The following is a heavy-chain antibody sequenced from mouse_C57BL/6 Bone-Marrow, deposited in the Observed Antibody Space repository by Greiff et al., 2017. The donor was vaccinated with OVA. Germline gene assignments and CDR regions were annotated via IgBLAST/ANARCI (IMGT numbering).Heavy chain of an antibody. V-gene: IGHV1-64*01. J-gene: IGHJ4*01. Sequence: QVQLQQPGAELVKPGASVKLSCKASGYTFTSYWMHWVKQRPGQGLEWIGMIHPNSGSTNYNEKFKSKATLTVDKSSSTAYMQLSSLTAEDSAVYYCARYRDYAMDYWGQGTSVTVSS. CDR3: ARYRDYAMDY. CDR1: GYTFTSYW. CDR2: IHPNSGST.